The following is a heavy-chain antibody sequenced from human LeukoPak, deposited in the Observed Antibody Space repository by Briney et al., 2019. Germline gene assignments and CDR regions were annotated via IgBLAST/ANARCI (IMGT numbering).Heavy chain of an antibody. J-gene: IGHJ3*02. CDR1: GGSISSGDYY. CDR2: IYYSGST. D-gene: IGHD3-10*01. CDR3: ARAPYYYGNDAFDI. Sequence: SQTLSLTCTVSGGSISSGDYYWSWIRQPPGKGLEWIGYIYYSGSTYYNPSLKSRVTISVDTSKNQFSLKLSSVTAADTAVYYCARAPYYYGNDAFDIWGQGTMVTVSS. V-gene: IGHV4-30-4*01.